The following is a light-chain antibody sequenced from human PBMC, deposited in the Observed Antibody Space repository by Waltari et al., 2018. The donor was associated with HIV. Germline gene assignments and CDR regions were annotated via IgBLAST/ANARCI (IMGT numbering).Light chain of an antibody. CDR2: EDS. CDR3: YSTDSSGSYV. J-gene: IGLJ1*01. V-gene: IGLV3-10*01. CDR1: ALPKKY. Sequence: SYELTQPPSVSVSPGQTARITCPGEALPKKYTFWYQQKSGQAPVLVIYEDSKRPSGIPERFSGSSSGTMATLTISGAQVEDEADYYCYSTDSSGSYVFGTGTKVTVL.